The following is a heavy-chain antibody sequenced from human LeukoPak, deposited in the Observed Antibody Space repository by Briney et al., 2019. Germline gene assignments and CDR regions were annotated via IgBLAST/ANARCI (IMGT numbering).Heavy chain of an antibody. D-gene: IGHD3-22*01. CDR1: GGSFSGYY. J-gene: IGHJ4*02. CDR2: INHSGST. V-gene: IGHV4-34*01. Sequence: KASETLSLTCAVYGGSFSGYYWSWIRQPPGKGLEWIGEINHSGSTNYDPSLKSRVTISVDTSKNQFSLKLSSVTAADTAVYYCARGRPSRRGYYDSSGYYYIAYYFDYWGQGILVTVSS. CDR3: ARGRPSRRGYYDSSGYYYIAYYFDY.